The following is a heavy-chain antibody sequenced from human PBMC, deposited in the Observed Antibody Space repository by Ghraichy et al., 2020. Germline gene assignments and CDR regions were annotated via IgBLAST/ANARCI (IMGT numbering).Heavy chain of an antibody. CDR2: TRNKANSYTT. Sequence: GGSLRLSCAASGFTFSDHYMDWVRQAPGKGLEWVGRTRNKANSYTTEYAASVKGRFTISRDDSKNSLYLQMNSLKTEDTAVYYCARSLVGAGWFDPWGQGTLVTVSS. CDR1: GFTFSDHY. CDR3: ARSLVGAGWFDP. D-gene: IGHD1-26*01. J-gene: IGHJ5*02. V-gene: IGHV3-72*01.